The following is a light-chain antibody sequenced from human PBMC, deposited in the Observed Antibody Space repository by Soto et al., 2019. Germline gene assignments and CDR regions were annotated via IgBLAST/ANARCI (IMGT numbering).Light chain of an antibody. CDR2: DAS. Sequence: EIVLTQSPATLSLYPGERATLSCRASQSVGNSLAWFQQTPVQAPRLLIYDASTRATGIPARFSGSGSGTAFTLTISSLEPEESAVYYGQQRYTWVNSGGGTKVEIK. V-gene: IGKV3-11*01. CDR1: QSVGNS. J-gene: IGKJ4*01. CDR3: QQRYTWVN.